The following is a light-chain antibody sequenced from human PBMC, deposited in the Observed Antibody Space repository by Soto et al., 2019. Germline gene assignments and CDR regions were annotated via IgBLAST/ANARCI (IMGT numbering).Light chain of an antibody. CDR3: QQSYITPRS. CDR2: GAS. V-gene: IGKV1-39*01. J-gene: IGKJ2*01. CDR1: ESISSN. Sequence: DIQMTQSPYSLSASVGDRVTITCRASESISSNLNWYQQKPVKAPKLLIYGASSLQSGVPSRFSGSGSGTDFTLIISSLQPEDFATYYSQQSYITPRSFGQGTKLEIK.